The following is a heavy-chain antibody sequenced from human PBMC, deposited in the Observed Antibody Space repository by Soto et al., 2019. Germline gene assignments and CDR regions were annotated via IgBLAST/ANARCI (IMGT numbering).Heavy chain of an antibody. CDR1: GFRFSIYS. Sequence: EVQLVESGGGLVQPGGPLSLSCAASGFRFSIYSMNWVRQAPGKGLEWSAYITSDTKTIKYADSVKGRFTISRDNDKNLVYLQMNSLRDEDTAVYYCARSVEGHFDYWGQGTVVTVST. J-gene: IGHJ4*02. V-gene: IGHV3-48*02. CDR2: ITSDTKTI. CDR3: ARSVEGHFDY. D-gene: IGHD6-19*01.